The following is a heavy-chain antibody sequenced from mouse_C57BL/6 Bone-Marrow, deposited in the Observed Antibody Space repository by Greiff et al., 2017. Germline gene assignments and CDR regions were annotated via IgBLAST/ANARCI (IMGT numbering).Heavy chain of an antibody. D-gene: IGHD1-1*01. V-gene: IGHV1-81*01. CDR2: LYPRSGNT. Sequence: VKLMESGAELARPGASVKLSCKASGYTFTSYGISWVKQRTGQGLEWIGELYPRSGNTYYNEQFKGKATLTADKSSSTAYMELRSLTSEDSAVYFCARGGYYGSSSFDYWGQGTTLTVSS. CDR3: ARGGYYGSSSFDY. CDR1: GYTFTSYG. J-gene: IGHJ2*01.